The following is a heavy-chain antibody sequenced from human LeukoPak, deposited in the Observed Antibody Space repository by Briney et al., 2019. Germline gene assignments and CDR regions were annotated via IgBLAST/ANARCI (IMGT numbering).Heavy chain of an antibody. CDR3: ARGIVVVVAATPYNWFDP. J-gene: IGHJ5*02. CDR1: GFTFSSYE. CDR2: ISSSGSTI. D-gene: IGHD2-15*01. Sequence: GGSLRLSCAASGFTFSSYEMNWVRQAPGKGLEGVSYISSSGSTIYYAASVKGRSTISRDNAKNSLYLQMNSLRAEDTAVYYCARGIVVVVAATPYNWFDPWGQGTLVTVSS. V-gene: IGHV3-48*03.